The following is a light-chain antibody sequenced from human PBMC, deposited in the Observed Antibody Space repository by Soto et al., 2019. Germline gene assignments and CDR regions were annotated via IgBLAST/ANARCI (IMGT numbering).Light chain of an antibody. CDR2: GAS. J-gene: IGKJ3*01. CDR3: QQYNDWPPIT. CDR1: QSVSSD. V-gene: IGKV3-15*01. Sequence: EVVMTQSPATLSLSPGERATLSCRASQSVSSDLAWYQQKPGQAPRLLIYGASTRATDIPARFSGGGSGTEFTLTISSLQSADFAIYYCQQYNDWPPITFGPGTKVDIK.